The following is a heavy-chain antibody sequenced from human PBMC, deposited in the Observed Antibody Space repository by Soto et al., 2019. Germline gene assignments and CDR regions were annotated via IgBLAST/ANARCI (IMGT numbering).Heavy chain of an antibody. J-gene: IGHJ2*01. D-gene: IGHD4-17*01. CDR2: IYYSGST. CDR1: GGSISSSSYY. CDR3: ARRVTVTTLGDWYFDL. V-gene: IGHV4-39*01. Sequence: SETLSLTCTVSGGSISSSSYYWGWIRQPPGKGLEWIGSIYYSGSTYYNPSLKSRVTISVDTSKNQFSLKLSSVTAADTAVYYCARRVTVTTLGDWYFDLWGRGTLVTVCS.